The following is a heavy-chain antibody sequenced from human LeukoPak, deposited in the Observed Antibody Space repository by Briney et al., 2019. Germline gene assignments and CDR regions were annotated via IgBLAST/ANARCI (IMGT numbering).Heavy chain of an antibody. CDR2: IIPILGIA. D-gene: IGHD5-12*01. Sequence: SVKVSCKASGGTFSTYAVHWVRQAPGQGLEWMGRIIPILGIADYAQKFQGRLTITADKSTGTAYMELSSLRSEDTAVCYCATLRGYSGYDSFDYWGQGTLVTVSS. CDR1: GGTFSTYA. J-gene: IGHJ4*02. CDR3: ATLRGYSGYDSFDY. V-gene: IGHV1-69*04.